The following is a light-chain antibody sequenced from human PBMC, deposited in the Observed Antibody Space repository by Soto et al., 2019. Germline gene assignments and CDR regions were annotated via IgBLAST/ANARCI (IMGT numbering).Light chain of an antibody. CDR1: QSVSSSY. CDR3: QKYGSSRT. CDR2: GAS. J-gene: IGKJ1*01. Sequence: EIVLTQSPGTLSLSPGERATLSCRASQSVSSSYLAWYQQKPGQAPRLLIYGASSRATGIPDRFSGSGSGTDFTLTISRLEPEDFAVYYCQKYGSSRTFGQGTKAEIK. V-gene: IGKV3-20*01.